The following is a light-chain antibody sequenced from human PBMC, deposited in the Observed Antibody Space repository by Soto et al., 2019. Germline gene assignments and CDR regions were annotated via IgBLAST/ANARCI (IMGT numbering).Light chain of an antibody. CDR1: SSDVGAYKY. V-gene: IGLV2-14*01. Sequence: QSALTQPASVSGSPGQSITISCTGTSSDVGAYKYVSWYQQYPGKAPKLMIYEVSNRPSGVSNRFSGSKSGNTASVTISGLQAEDEADYYCSSYTGTNTQVFGTGARSPS. CDR3: SSYTGTNTQV. CDR2: EVS. J-gene: IGLJ1*01.